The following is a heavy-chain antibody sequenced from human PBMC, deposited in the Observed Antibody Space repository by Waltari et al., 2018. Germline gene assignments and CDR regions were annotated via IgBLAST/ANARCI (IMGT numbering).Heavy chain of an antibody. CDR3: ARDQMVTVTDDNWFDS. Sequence: EVHLVESGGGLVQPGGSLRLSCAASGFTFSSYWMSWVRQAPGKGLASVANINQDGNKLYYVDSVEGRFTISRDNAKNSLYLQMNSLRAEDTAVYYCARDQMVTVTDDNWFDSWGQGNLVTVSS. CDR2: INQDGNKL. V-gene: IGHV3-7*01. D-gene: IGHD4-17*01. CDR1: GFTFSSYW. J-gene: IGHJ5*01.